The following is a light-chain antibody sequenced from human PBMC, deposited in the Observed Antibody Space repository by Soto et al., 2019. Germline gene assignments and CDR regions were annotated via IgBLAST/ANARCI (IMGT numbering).Light chain of an antibody. Sequence: QPPSASGSPGPSVTICCTGTSSDVGGYNCVSWYQHHPGKAPKLIIYEVYKRPSGVPDRFSGSKSGNTAALTVSGLQAEDEADYYCSSYVGTNSYVFGTGTKVTVL. CDR1: SSDVGGYNC. CDR3: SSYVGTNSYV. J-gene: IGLJ1*01. V-gene: IGLV2-8*01. CDR2: EVY.